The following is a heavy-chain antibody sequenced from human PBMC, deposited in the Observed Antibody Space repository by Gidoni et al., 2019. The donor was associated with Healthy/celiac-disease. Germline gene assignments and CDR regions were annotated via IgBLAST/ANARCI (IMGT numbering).Heavy chain of an antibody. V-gene: IGHV3-23*01. Sequence: EVELFGYGGGLVQPGGSLKLYCAASGFTFSRYAISWVRKAPGKGLVWVSAISGSGGSTYYADSVKGRFTISRDNSKNTLYLQMNSLRAEDTAVYYCAKDLRKDDYGDIYYYYGMDVWGQGTTVTVSS. CDR1: GFTFSRYA. D-gene: IGHD4-17*01. J-gene: IGHJ6*02. CDR3: AKDLRKDDYGDIYYYYGMDV. CDR2: ISGSGGST.